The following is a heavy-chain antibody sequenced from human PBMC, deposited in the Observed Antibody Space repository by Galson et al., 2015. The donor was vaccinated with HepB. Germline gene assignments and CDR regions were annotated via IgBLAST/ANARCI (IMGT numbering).Heavy chain of an antibody. CDR1: GYTFTGYY. CDR3: ARGSTPGYWFDP. CDR2: INPNSGGA. J-gene: IGHJ5*02. D-gene: IGHD5/OR15-5a*01. Sequence: SVKVSCKASGYTFTGYYMHWVRQAPGQGLEWMGWINPNSGGANYAQKFQGRVTMTRDTSISTAYMELSRLRSDDTAVYYCARGSTPGYWFDPWGQGTLVTVSS. V-gene: IGHV1-2*02.